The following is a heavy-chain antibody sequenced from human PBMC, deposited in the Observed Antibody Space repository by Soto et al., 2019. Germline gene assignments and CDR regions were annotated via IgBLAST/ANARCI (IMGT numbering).Heavy chain of an antibody. CDR2: ISYDGSNK. J-gene: IGHJ6*02. D-gene: IGHD6-6*01. CDR3: AKDTAAREGHYYYGMDV. Sequence: VGSLRLSCAASGFTFSSYGMHWVRQAPGKGLEWVAVISYDGSNKYYADSVKGRFTISRDNSKNTLYLQMNSLRAEDTAVYYCAKDTAAREGHYYYGMDVWGQGTTVTVSS. CDR1: GFTFSSYG. V-gene: IGHV3-30*18.